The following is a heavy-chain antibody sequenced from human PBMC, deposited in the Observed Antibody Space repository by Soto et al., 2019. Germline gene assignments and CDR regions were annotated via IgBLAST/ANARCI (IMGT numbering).Heavy chain of an antibody. CDR2: INQAGSEK. V-gene: IGHV3-7*01. CDR1: GFTFSDYW. CDR3: ARTTAFDY. D-gene: IGHD1-7*01. Sequence: EVRLVESGGGLVQPGGSLRLSCAASGFTFSDYWMSWVRQAPGKGLEWVANINQAGSEKYYVDSVKGRFTISRDNAKNSLYLQVNSRRAEDAAVYYCARTTAFDYWVQGTLVTVSS. J-gene: IGHJ4*02.